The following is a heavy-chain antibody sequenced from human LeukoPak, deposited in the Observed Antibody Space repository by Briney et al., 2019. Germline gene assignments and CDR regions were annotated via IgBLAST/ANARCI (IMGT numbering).Heavy chain of an antibody. D-gene: IGHD3-22*01. V-gene: IGHV1-24*01. CDR3: ATTGGSSGYYLDY. CDR1: GYTLTELS. J-gene: IGHJ4*02. Sequence: ASVKVSCKVSGYTLTELSMHWVRQAPGKGLEWMGGFDPEDGETIYAQKFQGRVTMTEDTSTDTACMELSSLRSEDTAVYYCATTGGSSGYYLDYWGQGTLVTVSS. CDR2: FDPEDGET.